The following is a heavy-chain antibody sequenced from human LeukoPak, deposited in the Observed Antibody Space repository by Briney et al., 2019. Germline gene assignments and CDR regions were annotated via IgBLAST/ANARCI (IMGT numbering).Heavy chain of an antibody. J-gene: IGHJ4*02. Sequence: GASVKVSCKASGGTFSSYAISWVRQAPGQGLEWMGGIIPIFGTANYAQKFQGRVTITADESTSTAYMELSSLRPKDTAVYYCASPCSGGSCYEGYFDYWGQGTLVTVSS. CDR2: IIPIFGTA. CDR1: GGTFSSYA. V-gene: IGHV1-69*13. D-gene: IGHD2-15*01. CDR3: ASPCSGGSCYEGYFDY.